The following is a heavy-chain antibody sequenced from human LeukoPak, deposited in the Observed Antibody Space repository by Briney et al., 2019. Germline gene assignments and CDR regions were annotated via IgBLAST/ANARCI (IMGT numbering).Heavy chain of an antibody. D-gene: IGHD3-10*01. V-gene: IGHV3-9*03. J-gene: IGHJ6*03. CDR1: GFTFNTYA. Sequence: GGSLRLSCAASGFTFNTYAMSWVRQAPGKGLEWVSGISWNSGNIDYADSVKGRFTISRDNAKNSLYLQMNSLRAEDMALYYCAKASGSYYYYYIDVWGKGTTVTVSS. CDR3: AKASGSYYYYYIDV. CDR2: ISWNSGNI.